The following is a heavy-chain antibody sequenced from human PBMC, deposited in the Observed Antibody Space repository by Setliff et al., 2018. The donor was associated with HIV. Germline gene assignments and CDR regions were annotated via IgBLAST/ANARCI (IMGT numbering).Heavy chain of an antibody. Sequence: GGSLRLSCEASGFTFSSYWMSWVRQAPGKGLEWVANINQDASKKYYVDSVKGRFTISRDNAKNSLYLQMNSLRAEDTAVYYCARDWVDTAMADDYWGQGTLVTVSS. J-gene: IGHJ4*02. CDR1: GFTFSSYW. V-gene: IGHV3-7*01. D-gene: IGHD5-18*01. CDR2: INQDASKK. CDR3: ARDWVDTAMADDY.